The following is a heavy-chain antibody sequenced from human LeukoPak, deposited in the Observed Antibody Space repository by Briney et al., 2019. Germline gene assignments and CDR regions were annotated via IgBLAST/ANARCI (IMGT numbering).Heavy chain of an antibody. CDR3: ATHDEGSYFET. D-gene: IGHD3-10*01. CDR1: GGSVRSSRPY. Sequence: PSETLSLTCTVSGGSVRSSRPYWGWISQSPGKGLEWIGSVYYVGNAYYRPSLLSRATISIDTSKTHISLRLTSVTATDTGIYYCATHDEGSYFETWGQGALVTVSS. J-gene: IGHJ5*02. V-gene: IGHV4-39*02. CDR2: VYYVGNA.